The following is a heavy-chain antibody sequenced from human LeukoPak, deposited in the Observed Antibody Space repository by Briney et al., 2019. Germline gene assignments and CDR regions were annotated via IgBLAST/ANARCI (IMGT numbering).Heavy chain of an antibody. D-gene: IGHD4-17*01. CDR3: VYGDFAKCDY. V-gene: IGHV3-74*01. CDR1: GSTFNSHW. J-gene: IGHJ4*02. Sequence: GGSLRLSCAASGSTFNSHWMHWVRQAPGKGLVWVSRIKSDGSTTTYADSVRGRFTISRDYAKNTLYLQMNSLRADDTAVYYCVYGDFAKCDYWGQGTLVTVSS. CDR2: IKSDGSTT.